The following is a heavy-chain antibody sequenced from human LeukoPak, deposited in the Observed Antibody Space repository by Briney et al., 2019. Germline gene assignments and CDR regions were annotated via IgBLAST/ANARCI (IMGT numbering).Heavy chain of an antibody. D-gene: IGHD3-10*01. V-gene: IGHV4-39*07. CDR3: ARTYSSGSYGYFDY. CDR2: IYYSGST. Sequence: SETLSLTCTVSGGSISSSSYYWGWIRQPPGKGLEWIGSIYYSGSTYYNPSLKSRVTISVDTSKNQFSLKLSSVAAADTAVYYCARTYSSGSYGYFDYWGQGTLVTVSS. CDR1: GGSISSSSYY. J-gene: IGHJ4*02.